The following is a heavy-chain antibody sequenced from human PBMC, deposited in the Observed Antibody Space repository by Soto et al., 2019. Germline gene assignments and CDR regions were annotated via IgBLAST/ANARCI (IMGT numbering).Heavy chain of an antibody. CDR3: ARGPSSGYDYFGTNDYSNYGMDV. V-gene: IGHV6-1*01. D-gene: IGHD5-12*01. Sequence: QSQTLSLTCAISGDSVSSNSAAWNWIRQSPSRGLEWLGRTYYRSKWYNDYAVSVKSRITINPDTSKNQFSLQLNSVTPEDTAVYYCARGPSSGYDYFGTNDYSNYGMDVWGQGTTVTVSS. J-gene: IGHJ6*02. CDR2: TYYRSKWYN. CDR1: GDSVSSNSAA.